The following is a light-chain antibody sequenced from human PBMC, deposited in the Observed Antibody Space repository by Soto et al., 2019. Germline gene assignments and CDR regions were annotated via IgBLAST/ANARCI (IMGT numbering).Light chain of an antibody. CDR3: QQFSSYPLT. CDR2: GAS. V-gene: IGKV3-20*01. CDR1: QSVSSY. Sequence: VMTQSPATLSVSPGERATLSCRASQSVSSYLAWYQQKPGQAPRLLIYGASTRATGIPDSFSGSGSGTDFTLTISRLEPEDFAVYYCQQFSSYPLTFGGGTKVDIK. J-gene: IGKJ4*01.